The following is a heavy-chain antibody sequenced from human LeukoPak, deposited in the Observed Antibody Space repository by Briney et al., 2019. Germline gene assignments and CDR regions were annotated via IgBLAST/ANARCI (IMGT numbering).Heavy chain of an antibody. D-gene: IGHD4-23*01. J-gene: IGHJ4*02. CDR1: GFTLSSYW. CDR2: INLAGSEK. CDR3: ARDRPHGYGGHDY. V-gene: IGHV3-7*04. Sequence: SGGSLRLSCAASGFTLSSYWMSWVRQAPGKGLEWVANINLAGSEKYYVDSVKGRFTISRDNAKNSLYLQMNSLRAEDTAVYYCARDRPHGYGGHDYWGQGTLVTVSS.